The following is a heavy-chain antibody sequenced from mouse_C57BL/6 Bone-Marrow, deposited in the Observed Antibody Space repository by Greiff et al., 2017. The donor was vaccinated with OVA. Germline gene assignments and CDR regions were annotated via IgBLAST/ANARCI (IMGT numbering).Heavy chain of an antibody. Sequence: EVMLVESEGGLVQPGSSMKLSCTASGFTFSDYYMAWVRQVPEKGLEWVANINYDGSSTYYLDSLKSRFIISRDNAKNILYLQMSSLKSEDTATYYCARDKTGTGFDYGGQGTTLTVSS. CDR1: GFTFSDYY. J-gene: IGHJ2*01. CDR2: INYDGSST. V-gene: IGHV5-16*01. CDR3: ARDKTGTGFDY. D-gene: IGHD4-1*01.